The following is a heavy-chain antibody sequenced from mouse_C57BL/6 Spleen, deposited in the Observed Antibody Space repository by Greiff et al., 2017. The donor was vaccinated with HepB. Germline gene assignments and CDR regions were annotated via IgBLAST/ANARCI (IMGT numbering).Heavy chain of an antibody. J-gene: IGHJ1*03. CDR3: ARSLYYGSSSYWYFDV. Sequence: EVQLVESGGGLVQPGGSLSLSCAASGFTFTDYYMSWVRQPPGKALEWLGFIRNKANGYTTEYSASVKGRFTISRDNSQSILYLQMNALRAEDSATYYCARSLYYGSSSYWYFDVWGTGTTVTVSS. D-gene: IGHD1-1*01. CDR1: GFTFTDYY. CDR2: IRNKANGYTT. V-gene: IGHV7-3*01.